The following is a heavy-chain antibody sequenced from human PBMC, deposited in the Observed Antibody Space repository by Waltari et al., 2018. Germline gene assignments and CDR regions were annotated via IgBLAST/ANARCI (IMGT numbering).Heavy chain of an antibody. J-gene: IGHJ4*02. CDR3: ATLGYCIGGSCYRGDY. D-gene: IGHD2-15*01. V-gene: IGHV1-58*01. CDR2: IVVGSGNT. Sequence: QMQLVQSGPEVKKPGTSVKVSCKASGFTFTSSAVQWVRQARGQRLEWIGWIVVGSGNTNYAQKFQERVTITRDMSTSTAYMELSSLRSEDTAVYYCATLGYCIGGSCYRGDYWGQGTLVTVSS. CDR1: GFTFTSSA.